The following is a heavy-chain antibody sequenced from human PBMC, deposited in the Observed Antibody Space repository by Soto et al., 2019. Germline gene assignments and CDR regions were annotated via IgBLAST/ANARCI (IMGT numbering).Heavy chain of an antibody. Sequence: GESLKISCKGSGYSFTSYWIGWVRQMPGKGLEWMGIIYPGDSDTRYSPSFQGQVTISADKSISTAYLQWSSLKASDTAMYYCARPATYCSSTSCSGHFDYWGQGTLVTVSS. J-gene: IGHJ4*02. CDR2: IYPGDSDT. D-gene: IGHD2-2*01. CDR1: GYSFTSYW. V-gene: IGHV5-51*01. CDR3: ARPATYCSSTSCSGHFDY.